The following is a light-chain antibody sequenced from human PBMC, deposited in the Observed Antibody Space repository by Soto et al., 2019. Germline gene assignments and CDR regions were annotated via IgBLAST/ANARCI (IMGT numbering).Light chain of an antibody. CDR2: DVN. V-gene: IGLV2-14*03. J-gene: IGLJ2*01. Sequence: QSVLTQPASVSGSPGASITISCTGTISDIGAYNFVSWYQQHPGKAPKLMLYDVNIRPSGVSNRFSGSKSGNTASLTISGLQAEDEADYYCTSWTTSTTMIFGGGTKLTVL. CDR1: ISDIGAYNF. CDR3: TSWTTSTTMI.